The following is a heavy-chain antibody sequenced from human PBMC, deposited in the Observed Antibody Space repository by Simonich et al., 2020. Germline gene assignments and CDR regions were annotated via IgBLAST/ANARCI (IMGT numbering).Heavy chain of an antibody. J-gene: IGHJ3*02. D-gene: IGHD1-1*01. Sequence: QVQLQQWGAGLLKPSETLSLTCAVYGGSFSGYYWSWIRQPPGKGLEWSGEINHSGSPNYNPSLKHRVTISVDTSKNQFSLKLSSVTAADTAVYYCARGKGWKNAFDIWGQGTMVTVSS. CDR1: GGSFSGYY. CDR3: ARGKGWKNAFDI. V-gene: IGHV4-34*01. CDR2: INHSGSP.